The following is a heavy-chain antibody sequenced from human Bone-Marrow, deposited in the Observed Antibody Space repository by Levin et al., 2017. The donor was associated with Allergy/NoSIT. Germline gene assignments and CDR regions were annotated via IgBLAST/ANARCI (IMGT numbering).Heavy chain of an antibody. J-gene: IGHJ5*02. CDR2: ISSSSSYI. V-gene: IGHV3-21*01. CDR3: ARDSHYYDSSGPPLTAGNWFDP. D-gene: IGHD3-22*01. Sequence: PAASVKVSCAASGFTFSSYSMNWVRQAPGKGLEWVSSISSSSSYIYYADSVKGRFTISRDNAKNSLYLQMNSLRAEDTAVYYCARDSHYYDSSGPPLTAGNWFDPWGQGTLVTVSS. CDR1: GFTFSSYS.